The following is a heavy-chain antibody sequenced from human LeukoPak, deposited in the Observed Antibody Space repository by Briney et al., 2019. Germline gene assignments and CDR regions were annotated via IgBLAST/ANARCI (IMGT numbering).Heavy chain of an antibody. D-gene: IGHD2-8*01. Sequence: PGGSLRLSCAASGFTFHNYAMSWVRQVPGKGLEWVSAVSDSGGSTYYADSVKGRFTISRDSSKNTLYLQMNSLRAEDTAVYYCAKVQSGYCTSGICYDRPYYFDYWGPGTLVTVSS. V-gene: IGHV3-23*01. J-gene: IGHJ4*02. CDR1: GFTFHNYA. CDR2: VSDSGGST. CDR3: AKVQSGYCTSGICYDRPYYFDY.